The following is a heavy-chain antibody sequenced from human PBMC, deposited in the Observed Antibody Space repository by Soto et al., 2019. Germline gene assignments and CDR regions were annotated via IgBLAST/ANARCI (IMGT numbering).Heavy chain of an antibody. Sequence: QVQLQQWGAGLLKPSETLSLTCAVYGGSFSGYYWSWIRQPPGKGLEWIGEINHSGSTNYNPSLKSRVPISVDTSKNQFSLKLSSVTAADTAVYYCASRSVVTAIPSDWGQGTLVTVSS. V-gene: IGHV4-34*01. CDR3: ASRSVVTAIPSD. J-gene: IGHJ4*02. CDR2: INHSGST. D-gene: IGHD2-21*02. CDR1: GGSFSGYY.